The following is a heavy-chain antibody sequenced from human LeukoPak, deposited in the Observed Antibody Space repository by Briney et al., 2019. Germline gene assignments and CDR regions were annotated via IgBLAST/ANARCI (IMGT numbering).Heavy chain of an antibody. J-gene: IGHJ4*02. CDR3: ARSTTPARFDY. Sequence: PSETLSLTCAVYGGSFSGYYWSWIRQPPGKGLEWIGEINHSGSTNYNPSLKSRVTISVDTSKNQFSLKLSSVTAADTAVYYCARSTTPARFDYWGQGTLVTVSS. CDR1: GGSFSGYY. D-gene: IGHD4-17*01. V-gene: IGHV4-34*01. CDR2: INHSGST.